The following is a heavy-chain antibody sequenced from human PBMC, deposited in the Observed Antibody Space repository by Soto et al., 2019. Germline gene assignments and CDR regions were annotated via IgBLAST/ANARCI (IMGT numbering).Heavy chain of an antibody. CDR1: GDTFKNSV. V-gene: IGHV1-69*01. CDR2: TIPLFGTT. Sequence: QVQLVQSGVEVKKPGSSVRVSCKASGDTFKNSVISWVRQAPGQGLEWMGGTIPLFGTTDYAQKLQGRLTITTDESTTTGYMEVSRLTSDDTAVYYCVAELDFGKLSVVWGQGTTVIVSS. CDR3: VAELDFGKLSVV. J-gene: IGHJ6*02. D-gene: IGHD3-10*01.